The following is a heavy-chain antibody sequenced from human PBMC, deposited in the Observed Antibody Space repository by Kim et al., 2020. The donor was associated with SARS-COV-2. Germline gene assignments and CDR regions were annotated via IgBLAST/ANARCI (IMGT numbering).Heavy chain of an antibody. Sequence: GGSLRLSCAASGFIFSDHYMDWVRQAPGKGLEWVARITNKADSYTTHYAASVKGRFTISRDDSKNSLHLQMNSLKTEDTAMYYCARDGILGYWGQGTLVTVSS. D-gene: IGHD1-20*01. CDR3: ARDGILGY. CDR1: GFIFSDHY. V-gene: IGHV3-72*01. J-gene: IGHJ4*02. CDR2: ITNKADSYTT.